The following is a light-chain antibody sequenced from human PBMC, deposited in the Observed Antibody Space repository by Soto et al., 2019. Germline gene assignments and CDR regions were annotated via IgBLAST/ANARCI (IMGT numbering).Light chain of an antibody. V-gene: IGLV1-40*01. CDR3: QSYDSSLSGSWV. CDR1: SSNSGAGYD. J-gene: IGLJ3*02. CDR2: GNS. Sequence: QSVLTQPPSVSGAPGQRVTISCTGSSSNSGAGYDVHWYQQLPGTAPKLLIYGNSNRPSGVPDRFSGSKSDTSASLAITGLQAEDEADYYCQSYDSSLSGSWVFGGGTKLTVL.